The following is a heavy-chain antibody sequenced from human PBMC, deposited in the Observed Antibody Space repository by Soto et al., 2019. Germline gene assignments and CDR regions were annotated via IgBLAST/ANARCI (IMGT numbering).Heavy chain of an antibody. J-gene: IGHJ4*02. CDR3: ARYYFGSGLYFFDY. D-gene: IGHD3-10*01. CDR1: GFSLSTSGVG. CDR2: IYWDDDK. V-gene: IGHV2-5*02. Sequence: QITLEESGPTLVKPTQTLTLTCTFSGFSLSTSGVGVGWIRQPPGEALEWLTLIYWDDDKRYSPSLKTRLTITKDTSKDQVVLTMTNMDPVDTATYYCARYYFGSGLYFFDYWGQGTLVTVS.